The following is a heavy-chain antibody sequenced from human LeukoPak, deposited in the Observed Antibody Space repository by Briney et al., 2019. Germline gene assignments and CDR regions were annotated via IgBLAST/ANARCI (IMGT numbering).Heavy chain of an antibody. CDR2: ISYSSSTI. J-gene: IGHJ4*02. Sequence: GGSLRLSCVVSGFTFSSYSMNWARQAPGKGLEWVSYISYSSSTIYYADSVKGRFTISRDNGKNSLYLQMNSLRAEDTAVYYCARDRLHYGEYEKTFDYWGQGTLVTVSS. CDR3: ARDRLHYGEYEKTFDY. D-gene: IGHD4-17*01. V-gene: IGHV3-48*01. CDR1: GFTFSSYS.